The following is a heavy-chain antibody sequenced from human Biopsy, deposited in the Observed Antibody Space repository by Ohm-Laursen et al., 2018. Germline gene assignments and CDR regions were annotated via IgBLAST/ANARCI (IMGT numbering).Heavy chain of an antibody. D-gene: IGHD3-3*01. J-gene: IGHJ4*02. V-gene: IGHV1-18*01. CDR1: GYTFTNYA. CDR2: ISVKTGNT. CDR3: AREGTSVTFFGKISDYYFDF. Sequence: SVYASCTVSGYTFTNYAINSVRQAPGQGLEWLGWISVKTGNTNYTQKFQGRVTMTTDTSTNTAYMELRSLRSDDTALYYCAREGTSVTFFGKISDYYFDFWGPGTVVTVSS.